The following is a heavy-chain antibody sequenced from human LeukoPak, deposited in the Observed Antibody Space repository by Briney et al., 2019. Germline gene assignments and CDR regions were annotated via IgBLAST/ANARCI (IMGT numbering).Heavy chain of an antibody. CDR2: INPNSGGT. D-gene: IGHD3-3*01. Sequence: ASVKVSCKASGYTFTGYYMHWVRQAPGQGLEWMGWINPNSGGTNYAQKFQGRVTMTRDTSISTAYMELSRLRSDDTAVYYCARGYDFWSGYRPDYWGQGTLVTVSS. CDR3: ARGYDFWSGYRPDY. V-gene: IGHV1-2*02. CDR1: GYTFTGYY. J-gene: IGHJ4*02.